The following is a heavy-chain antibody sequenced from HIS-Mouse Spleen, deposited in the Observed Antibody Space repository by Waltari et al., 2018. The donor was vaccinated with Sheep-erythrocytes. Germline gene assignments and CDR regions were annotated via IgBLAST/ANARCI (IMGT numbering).Heavy chain of an antibody. CDR3: ALSVDLAGAFDI. V-gene: IGHV4-34*01. Sequence: QVQLQQWGAGLLKPSETLSLTCAVYGGSFSGYYWGWIRQPPGKGLEWIGEINHRGSTNYNPSLKSRVTISVDTSKNQFSLKLSSVTAADTAVYYCALSVDLAGAFDIWGQGTMVTVSS. CDR1: GGSFSGYY. J-gene: IGHJ3*02. CDR2: INHRGST. D-gene: IGHD6-19*01.